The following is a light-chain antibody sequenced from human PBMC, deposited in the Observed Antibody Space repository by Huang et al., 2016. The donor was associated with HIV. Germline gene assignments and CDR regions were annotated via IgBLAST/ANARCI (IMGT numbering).Light chain of an antibody. V-gene: IGKV1-39*01. CDR1: QSISSY. Sequence: DIQMTQSPSSLSASVGDRVTITSRASQSISSYLNWYQQKPGKAPKLLIYAASSLKSGVPSRFSGSGSGTDFTLTISSLQPEDFATYYCQQSDSTPRLTFGGGTKVEIK. J-gene: IGKJ4*01. CDR2: AAS. CDR3: QQSDSTPRLT.